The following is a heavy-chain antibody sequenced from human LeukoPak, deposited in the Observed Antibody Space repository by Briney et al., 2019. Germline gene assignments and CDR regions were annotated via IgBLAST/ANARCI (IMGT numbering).Heavy chain of an antibody. CDR2: INHSGST. CDR3: AGYYGGNSGPPFYYYMDV. J-gene: IGHJ6*03. CDR1: GGSFSGYY. Sequence: SETLSLTCAVYGGSFSGYYWSWIRQPPGKGLEWIGEINHSGSTNYNPSLKSRATISVDTSKNQFSLKLRSVTAADTAVYYCAGYYGGNSGPPFYYYMDVWGKGTTVTISS. D-gene: IGHD4-23*01. V-gene: IGHV4-34*01.